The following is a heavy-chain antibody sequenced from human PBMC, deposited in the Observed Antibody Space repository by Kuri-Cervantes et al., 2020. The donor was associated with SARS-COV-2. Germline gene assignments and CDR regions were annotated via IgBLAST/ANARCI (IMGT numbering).Heavy chain of an antibody. CDR2: IYTSGTT. D-gene: IGHD6-6*01. V-gene: IGHV4-61*02. CDR1: GGSISSGLYY. J-gene: IGHJ4*02. Sequence: SETLSLTCTVSGGSISSGLYYWTWIRQPAGKGLEWIGRIYTSGTTNYNPSLKSRVTIALDTSKNQFSLKLSSVTAADTAVYYCARRSRVSSSAVVHYYFDYWGQGTLVTVSS. CDR3: ARRSRVSSSAVVHYYFDY.